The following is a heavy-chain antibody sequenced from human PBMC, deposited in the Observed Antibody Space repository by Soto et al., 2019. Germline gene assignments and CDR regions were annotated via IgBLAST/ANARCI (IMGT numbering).Heavy chain of an antibody. CDR2: ISGSGGST. D-gene: IGHD2-15*01. CDR1: GFTFSSYA. V-gene: IGHV3-23*01. J-gene: IGHJ4*02. Sequence: EVQLLESGGGLVQPGGSLRLSCAASGFTFSSYAMSWVRQAPGKGLEWVSAISGSGGSTYCADSVKGRFTISRDNSKNTLYLQMNSLRAEDTAVYYCAKDLSGGSHRLDWGQGTLVTVSS. CDR3: AKDLSGGSHRLD.